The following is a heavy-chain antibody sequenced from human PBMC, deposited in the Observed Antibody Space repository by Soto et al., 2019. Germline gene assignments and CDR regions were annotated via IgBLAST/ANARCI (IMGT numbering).Heavy chain of an antibody. CDR2: ISGGGGKI. Sequence: GGSLRLSCAASECTFSDYDMSWVRQAPGKGLEWVSYISGGGGKIYYADSVKGRFTISRDNARNSMSLQINSLRAEDTAMYYCARGNYFLAGSAYNFDYQGQGPLVTVS. D-gene: IGHD3-10*01. V-gene: IGHV3-11*04. J-gene: IGHJ4*02. CDR1: ECTFSDYD. CDR3: ARGNYFLAGSAYNFDY.